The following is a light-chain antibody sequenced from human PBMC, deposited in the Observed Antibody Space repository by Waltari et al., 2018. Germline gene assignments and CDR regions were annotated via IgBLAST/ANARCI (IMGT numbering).Light chain of an antibody. Sequence: QSALTQPASVSGSPGQSITISCTGTSSDIGGYNYFPWYQQHPGKAPKLMIYDVSNRPAGVSYRFSGSKSANTASLTISGLQAEDEADYYCSSYTSTSTRVFGGGTKLTVL. CDR1: SSDIGGYNY. CDR3: SSYTSTSTRV. V-gene: IGLV2-14*03. J-gene: IGLJ2*01. CDR2: DVS.